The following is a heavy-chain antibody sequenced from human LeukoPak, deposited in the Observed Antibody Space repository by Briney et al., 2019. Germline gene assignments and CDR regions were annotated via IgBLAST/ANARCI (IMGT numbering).Heavy chain of an antibody. V-gene: IGHV1-69*04. Sequence: ASVKVSCKASGGTFSSYAISWVRQAPGQGLEWMGRIIPILGIANYAQKFQGRVTITADKSTSTAYMELSSLRSEDTAVYYCARDYPYFAPVAIWFGTSDAFDIWGQGTMVTVSS. CDR3: ARDYPYFAPVAIWFGTSDAFDI. J-gene: IGHJ3*02. CDR2: IIPILGIA. CDR1: GGTFSSYA. D-gene: IGHD3-10*01.